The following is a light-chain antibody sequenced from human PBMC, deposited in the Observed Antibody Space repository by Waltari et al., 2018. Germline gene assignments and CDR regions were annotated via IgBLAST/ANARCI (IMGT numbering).Light chain of an antibody. V-gene: IGKV1-39*01. J-gene: IGKJ3*01. CDR2: AAS. CDR3: QQSYSTPH. CDR1: QSISSY. Sequence: IQMTQSPSSLSASGGNRVTITCRASQSISSYLNWYQQRPGKAPKLLIYAASSLQSGVPSRFSGRGSGTDFTLTISSLQPEDFATYYCQQSYSTPHFGPGTKVDIK.